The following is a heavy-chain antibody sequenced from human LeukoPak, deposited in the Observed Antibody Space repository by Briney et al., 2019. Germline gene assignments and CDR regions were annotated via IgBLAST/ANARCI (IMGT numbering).Heavy chain of an antibody. Sequence: PSETLSLTCAVYGGSFSGYYWSWIRQPPGKGLEWIGEIDHSGSTNYSPSLKSRVTISVDTSKNQFSLKLSSVTAADTAVYYCARGGRLASSSLAGTVYWGQGTLVTVSS. J-gene: IGHJ4*02. D-gene: IGHD6-13*01. CDR1: GGSFSGYY. V-gene: IGHV4-34*01. CDR2: IDHSGST. CDR3: ARGGRLASSSLAGTVY.